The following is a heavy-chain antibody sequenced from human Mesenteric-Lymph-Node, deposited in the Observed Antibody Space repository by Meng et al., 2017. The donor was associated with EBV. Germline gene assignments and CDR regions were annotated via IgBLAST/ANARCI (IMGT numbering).Heavy chain of an antibody. J-gene: IGHJ4*02. CDR2: VDYSGRT. Sequence: QVQRQESGPGLVKPSETLSLTCTGSGGSVSSNDYHWTWSRQSPGKGLEWIGFVDYSGRTNYNPSLKSRLTMSLDMSKNQFSLNLSSVTAADTAMYYCARDQGNFWSASIEQWGQGTLVTVSS. CDR3: ARDQGNFWSASIEQ. CDR1: GGSVSSNDYH. V-gene: IGHV4-61*08. D-gene: IGHD3-3*01.